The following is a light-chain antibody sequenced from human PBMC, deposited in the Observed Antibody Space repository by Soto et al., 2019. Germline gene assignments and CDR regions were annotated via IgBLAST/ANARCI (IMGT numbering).Light chain of an antibody. CDR1: SSDVGSYNL. V-gene: IGLV2-23*02. CDR3: CSYAVPYV. Sequence: ALTQPGAVYGSTGQSITISCTGTSSDVGSYNLVSWYQQHPGKAPKLMIYEVSKRPSGVSNRFSGSKSGNTASLTISGLQAEDEADYYCCSYAVPYVFGTGTKVTVL. J-gene: IGLJ1*01. CDR2: EVS.